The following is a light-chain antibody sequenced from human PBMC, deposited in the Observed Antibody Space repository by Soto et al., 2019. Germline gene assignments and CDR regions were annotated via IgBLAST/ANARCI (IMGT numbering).Light chain of an antibody. Sequence: DSKMTQSPSALSASVGDRVTITCRASQSVSNWLAWYQQKQGKAPKLLIYQASGLESGVPSRFSGSGSGTEFTLTISSLPPDDFAIYYCQQYDTYPWTFGQGTKVEIK. CDR1: QSVSNW. V-gene: IGKV1-5*03. CDR3: QQYDTYPWT. J-gene: IGKJ1*01. CDR2: QAS.